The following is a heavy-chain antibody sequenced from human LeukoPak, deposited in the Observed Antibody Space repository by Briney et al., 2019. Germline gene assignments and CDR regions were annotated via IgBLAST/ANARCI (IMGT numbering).Heavy chain of an antibody. CDR1: GGSFSGYY. CDR3: ARGPHCSSTSCYAKNWYFDL. D-gene: IGHD2-2*01. J-gene: IGHJ2*01. V-gene: IGHV4-34*01. CDR2: INHSGST. Sequence: SETLSLTCAVNGGSFSGYYWSGIRQPPGKGLEWIGEINHSGSTNYNPSLKSRVTISVDTSKNQFSLKLSSVTAADTAVYYCARGPHCSSTSCYAKNWYFDLWGRGTLVTVSS.